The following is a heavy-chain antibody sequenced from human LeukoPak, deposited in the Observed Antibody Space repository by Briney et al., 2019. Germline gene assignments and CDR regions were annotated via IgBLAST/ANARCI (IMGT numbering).Heavy chain of an antibody. D-gene: IGHD6-13*01. CDR1: GFTFSSYS. CDR3: ARDGQTSSSWWLSYMDV. CDR2: ISRSSSYI. J-gene: IGHJ6*03. V-gene: IGHV3-21*01. Sequence: GSLRLSCAASGFTFSSYSMNWVRQAPGKGLEWVSSISRSSSYIYYADSVKGRFTISRDNAKNSLYLQMNSLRAEDTAVYYCARDGQTSSSWWLSYMDVSGKGTTVTVSS.